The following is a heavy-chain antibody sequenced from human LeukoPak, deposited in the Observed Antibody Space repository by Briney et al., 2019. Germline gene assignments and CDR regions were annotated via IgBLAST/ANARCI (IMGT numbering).Heavy chain of an antibody. CDR1: RFDFIAYG. D-gene: IGHD3-10*01. V-gene: IGHV3-30*03. CDR3: ARVEGGSGIFRVFDY. J-gene: IGHJ4*02. Sequence: GGSLRLSCAASRFDFIAYGMHWVRQAPGTGLEWVAVISYDGGNKYYAESVKGRFTIPRDNSKNTLYLQMNSLRPEDTAVYYCARVEGGSGIFRVFDYWGQGTLVTVSS. CDR2: ISYDGGNK.